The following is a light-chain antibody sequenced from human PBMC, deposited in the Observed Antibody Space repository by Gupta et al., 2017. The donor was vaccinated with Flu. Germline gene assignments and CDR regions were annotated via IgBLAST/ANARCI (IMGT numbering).Light chain of an antibody. CDR2: KNN. V-gene: IGLV1-47*01. J-gene: IGLJ2*01. CDR1: SSNIGSNY. Sequence: QSVLTQPPSASGTPGQRVTISCSGGSSNIGSNYVYWYQQVPGTAPKLLIYKNNQRPSGVPDRFYGSRSGTSASLAISGLRSEDEADYYCASRDDNLNGVVFGGGTKLTVL. CDR3: ASRDDNLNGVV.